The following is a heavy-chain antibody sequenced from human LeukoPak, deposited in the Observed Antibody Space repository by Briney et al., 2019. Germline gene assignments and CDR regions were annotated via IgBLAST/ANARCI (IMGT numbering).Heavy chain of an antibody. Sequence: GGSLRLSCAASGFAISTYAMAWVRQAPGKGLEWVAVISYDGSNKYYADSVKGRFTISRDNSKNTLYLQMNSLRAEDTAVYYCAKDRTVTPRSRGGTPGYWGQGTLVTVSS. D-gene: IGHD4-17*01. CDR2: ISYDGSNK. CDR3: AKDRTVTPRSRGGTPGY. V-gene: IGHV3-30*18. J-gene: IGHJ4*02. CDR1: GFAISTYA.